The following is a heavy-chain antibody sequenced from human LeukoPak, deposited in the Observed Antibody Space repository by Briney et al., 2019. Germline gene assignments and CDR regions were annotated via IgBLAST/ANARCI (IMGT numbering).Heavy chain of an antibody. J-gene: IGHJ4*02. Sequence: GGSLRLSCAASGFTLSGHYMSWIRQAPGKGLEWVSKISSGGTTYYTDSLKGRFTISRDNAKNSLYLQINSLRAEDTAVYYCARALQAYYLDYWGQGTLVTVSS. CDR2: ISSGGTT. CDR3: ARALQAYYLDY. V-gene: IGHV3-11*01. CDR1: GFTLSGHY.